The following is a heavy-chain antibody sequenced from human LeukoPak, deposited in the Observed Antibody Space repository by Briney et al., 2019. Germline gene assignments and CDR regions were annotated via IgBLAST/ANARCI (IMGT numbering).Heavy chain of an antibody. J-gene: IGHJ4*02. D-gene: IGHD3-22*01. CDR1: GFTFSSYG. CDR3: ARTTGNYDSSGYGGLRY. Sequence: PGGSLRLSCAASGFTFSSYGMHWVRQAPGKGLEWVAFIRYDGSNKYYADSVKGRFTISRDNSKNTLYLQMNSLRAEDTAVYYCARTTGNYDSSGYGGLRYWGQGTLVTVSS. V-gene: IGHV3-30*02. CDR2: IRYDGSNK.